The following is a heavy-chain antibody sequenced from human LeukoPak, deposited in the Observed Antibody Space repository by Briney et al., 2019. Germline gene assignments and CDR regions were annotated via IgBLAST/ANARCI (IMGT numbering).Heavy chain of an antibody. Sequence: MSSETLSLTCTVSGGSISSYSWSWIRQPPGKGLEWIGYIYYSGSTNYNRSLKSRVTISVDTSKNQFSLKLTSVTAADTAVYYCAREGWDLWGRGTLVTVSS. CDR2: IYYSGST. CDR3: AREGWDL. CDR1: GGSISSYS. J-gene: IGHJ2*01. V-gene: IGHV4-59*01. D-gene: IGHD2-15*01.